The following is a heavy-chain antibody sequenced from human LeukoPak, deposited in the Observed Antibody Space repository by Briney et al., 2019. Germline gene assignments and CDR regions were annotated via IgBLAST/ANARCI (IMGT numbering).Heavy chain of an antibody. J-gene: IGHJ5*02. V-gene: IGHV1-2*02. CDR3: ARVIGLNYDSSGYYSDNWFDP. D-gene: IGHD3-22*01. Sequence: ASVKVSCKASGYTFTCYYMHWVRQAPGQGLEWMGWINPNSGGTNYAQKFQGRVTMTRDTSISTAYMELSRLRSDDTAVYYCARVIGLNYDSSGYYSDNWFDPWGQGTLVTVSS. CDR1: GYTFTCYY. CDR2: INPNSGGT.